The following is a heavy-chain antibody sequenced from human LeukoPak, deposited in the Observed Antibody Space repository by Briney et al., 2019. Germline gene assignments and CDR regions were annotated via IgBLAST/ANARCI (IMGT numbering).Heavy chain of an antibody. D-gene: IGHD2-21*02. Sequence: PGGSLRLSCAASGFTFTSYAMSWVRQAPGKGLEWVSAISYSGGSTYYADSVRGRFTISRDNSKNTLSPQMNSLRAEDTALYYCAKAYCGGDCYSYGVDVWGQGTTVTVSS. J-gene: IGHJ6*02. CDR2: ISYSGGST. V-gene: IGHV3-23*01. CDR1: GFTFTSYA. CDR3: AKAYCGGDCYSYGVDV.